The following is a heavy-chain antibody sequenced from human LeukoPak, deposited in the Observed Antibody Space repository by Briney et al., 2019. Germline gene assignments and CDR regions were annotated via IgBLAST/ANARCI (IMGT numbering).Heavy chain of an antibody. Sequence: GGSLRLSCAASGFTFSSYAMHWVRQAPGKGLEWVAVISYDGSNKYYADSVKGRFTISRDNSKNTLYLQMNSLRAEDTAVYYCARDHGVAGYSYGHHFDYWGQGTLVTVSS. D-gene: IGHD5-18*01. V-gene: IGHV3-30-3*01. J-gene: IGHJ4*02. CDR3: ARDHGVAGYSYGHHFDY. CDR1: GFTFSSYA. CDR2: ISYDGSNK.